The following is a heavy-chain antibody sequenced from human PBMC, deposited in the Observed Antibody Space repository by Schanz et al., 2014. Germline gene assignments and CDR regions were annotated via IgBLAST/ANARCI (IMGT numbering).Heavy chain of an antibody. Sequence: QVQLQESGPGLVKPSQTLSLTCAVSGGSISSGGYSWSWIRQPPGKGLEWIGYIHYSGSTNYNPSLESRAAMSVDTSKNQFSRTLSSVTAADTAVYYCARLNYDSSGYPYYYGMDVWGQGTTVTVSS. CDR2: IHYSGST. CDR1: GGSISSGGYS. J-gene: IGHJ6*02. CDR3: ARLNYDSSGYPYYYGMDV. D-gene: IGHD3-22*01. V-gene: IGHV4-30-4*07.